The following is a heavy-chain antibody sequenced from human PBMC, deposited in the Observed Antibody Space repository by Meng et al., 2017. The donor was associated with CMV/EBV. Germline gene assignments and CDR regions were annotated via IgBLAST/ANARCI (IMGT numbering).Heavy chain of an antibody. CDR1: GGSFSGYY. CDR2: IYYSGST. V-gene: IGHV4-34*01. D-gene: IGHD6-6*01. J-gene: IGHJ5*02. CDR3: ARGLAARRFDP. Sequence: LSCAVYGGSFSGYYWSWIRQPPGKGLEWIGSIYYSGSTYYNPSLKSRVTISVDTSKNQFSLKLSSVTAADTAVYYCARGLAARRFDPWGQGTLVTVSS.